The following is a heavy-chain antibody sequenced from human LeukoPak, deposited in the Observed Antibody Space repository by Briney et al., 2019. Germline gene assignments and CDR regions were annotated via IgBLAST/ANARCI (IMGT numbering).Heavy chain of an antibody. CDR3: ARTETGVGATDY. J-gene: IGHJ4*02. V-gene: IGHV4-38-2*02. Sequence: SETLSLTCTVSGYSISSGYYWGWIRQPLGKVLEWIGSIYYSGSTYYNPSLKGRVAISLDRSKNQFSLKLNSVTAADTAVYYCARTETGVGATDYWGQVTLVTVSS. CDR2: IYYSGST. D-gene: IGHD1-26*01. CDR1: GYSISSGYY.